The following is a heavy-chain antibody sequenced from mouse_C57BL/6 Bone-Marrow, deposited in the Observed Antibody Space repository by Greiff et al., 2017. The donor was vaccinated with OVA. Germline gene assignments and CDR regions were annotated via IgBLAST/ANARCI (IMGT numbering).Heavy chain of an antibody. V-gene: IGHV1-76*01. CDR1: GYTFTDYY. D-gene: IGHD3-2*01. Sequence: QVQLQQSGAELVRPGASVKLSCKASGYTFTDYYINWVKQRPGQGLEWIARIYPGSGNTYYNEKFKGKATLTAEKSSSTAYMQLSSLTSEDSAVYFCARSTGYWGQGTTLTVSS. CDR2: IYPGSGNT. J-gene: IGHJ2*01. CDR3: ARSTGY.